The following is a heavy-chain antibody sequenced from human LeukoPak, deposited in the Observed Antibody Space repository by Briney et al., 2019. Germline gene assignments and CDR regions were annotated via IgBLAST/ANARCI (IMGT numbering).Heavy chain of an antibody. CDR3: ARSTTYSPYYYYGMDV. D-gene: IGHD4-4*01. V-gene: IGHV4-30-2*01. J-gene: IGHJ6*02. Sequence: TLSLTCAVSGGSISSGGYSWSWIRQPPGKGLEWIGYIYHSGSTYYNPSLKSRVTISVDRSKNQFSLKLSSVTAADTAVYYCARSTTYSPYYYYGMDVWGQGTTVTVSS. CDR1: GGSISSGGYS. CDR2: IYHSGST.